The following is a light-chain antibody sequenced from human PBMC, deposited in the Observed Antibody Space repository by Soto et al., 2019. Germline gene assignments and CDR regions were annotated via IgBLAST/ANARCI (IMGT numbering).Light chain of an antibody. J-gene: IGLJ2*01. Sequence: QSVLTQPPSVSAAPGQKVTISCSGSSSNIENNYVSWYQQLPGTAPKLLIYDNNKRPSEIPDRFSGSKSGTSATLGITGLRTGDEADYHCGTWDSSLNGVVFGGGTKLTVL. CDR3: GTWDSSLNGVV. V-gene: IGLV1-51*01. CDR2: DNN. CDR1: SSNIENNY.